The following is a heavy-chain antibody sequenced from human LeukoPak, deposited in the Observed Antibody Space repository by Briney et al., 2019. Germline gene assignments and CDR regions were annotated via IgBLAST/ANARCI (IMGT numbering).Heavy chain of an antibody. V-gene: IGHV4-59*01. CDR3: ARGAYYSPY. J-gene: IGHJ4*02. D-gene: IGHD3-10*01. Sequence: SETLSLICTVSGGSISSYYWSWIRQPPGKGLEWIGYIYYSGSTNYNPSLKSRVTISVDTSKNQFSLKLSSVTAADTAVYYCARGAYYSPYWGQGTLVTVSS. CDR1: GGSISSYY. CDR2: IYYSGST.